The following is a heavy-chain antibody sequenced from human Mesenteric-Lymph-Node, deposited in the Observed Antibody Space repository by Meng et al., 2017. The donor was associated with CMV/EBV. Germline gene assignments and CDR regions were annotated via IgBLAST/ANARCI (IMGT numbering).Heavy chain of an antibody. CDR1: GFTFSSYA. D-gene: IGHD2-21*01. J-gene: IGHJ3*02. V-gene: IGHV3-33*06. Sequence: GGSLRLSCAASGFTFSSYAIHWVRQAPGKGLEWVAVIWYDGSNKYYADSVKGRFTISRDNSKNTLYLQMNSLRAEDTAVYYCAKDKWRGGDCNAFDIWGQGTMVTVSS. CDR2: IWYDGSNK. CDR3: AKDKWRGGDCNAFDI.